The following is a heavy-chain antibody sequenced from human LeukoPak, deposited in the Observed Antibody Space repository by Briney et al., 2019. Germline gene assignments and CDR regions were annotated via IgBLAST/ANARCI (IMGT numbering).Heavy chain of an antibody. V-gene: IGHV3-72*01. D-gene: IGHD3-3*01. J-gene: IGHJ4*02. CDR3: AKAFCSEKQCTLDS. CDR1: GFTFSSYE. CDR2: IREKVNSYTT. Sequence: PGGSLRLSCAASGFTFSSYEMNWVRQAPGKGLEWVGRIREKVNSYTTVYAASVKGRFTISRDDSTNSVFLQMNSLKTEDTAVYYCAKAFCSEKQCTLDSWGQGTLVSVSS.